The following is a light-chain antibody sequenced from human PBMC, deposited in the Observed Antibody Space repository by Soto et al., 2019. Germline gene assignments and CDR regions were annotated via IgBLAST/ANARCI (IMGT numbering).Light chain of an antibody. Sequence: EIVMTQSPATLSVCPWERATLSCRASQSVSSNLAWYQQKPGQAPRLLIYGASTRATDIPARFSGSGSGTEFTLTISSLQSEDFAVYYCKQYNHWPPWTFGQGTKVDIK. J-gene: IGKJ1*01. CDR1: QSVSSN. CDR3: KQYNHWPPWT. V-gene: IGKV3-15*01. CDR2: GAS.